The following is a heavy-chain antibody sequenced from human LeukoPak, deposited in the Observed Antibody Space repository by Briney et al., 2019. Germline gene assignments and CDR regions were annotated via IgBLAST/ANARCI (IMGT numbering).Heavy chain of an antibody. V-gene: IGHV4-59*08. CDR3: ARRHYYGSGSYFAYWYFDL. D-gene: IGHD3-10*01. CDR2: IYYSGST. Sequence: SETLSLTCTVSGGSISSYYWSWIRQPPGKGLEWIGYIYYSGSTNYNPSLKSRVTISVDASKNQFSLKLSSVTAADTAVYYCARRHYYGSGSYFAYWYFDLWGRGTLVTVSS. J-gene: IGHJ2*01. CDR1: GGSISSYY.